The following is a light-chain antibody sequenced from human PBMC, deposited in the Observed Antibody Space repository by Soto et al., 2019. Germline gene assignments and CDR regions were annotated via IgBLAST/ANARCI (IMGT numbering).Light chain of an antibody. CDR3: SSYRSGSILYV. Sequence: QSALTQPASVSGSPGQSITISCTGTSSDVGGFNFVSWYQRYPGQAPKLVIYEVINRPSGISDRFSGSKSDNTASLTISGLQAEDEADYYCSSYRSGSILYVFGTGTKVTVL. J-gene: IGLJ1*01. CDR1: SSDVGGFNF. V-gene: IGLV2-14*01. CDR2: EVI.